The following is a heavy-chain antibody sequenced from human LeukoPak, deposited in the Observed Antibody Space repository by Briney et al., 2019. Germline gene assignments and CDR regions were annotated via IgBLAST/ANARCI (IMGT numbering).Heavy chain of an antibody. V-gene: IGHV3-30*04. D-gene: IGHD3-3*01. CDR3: ARGGYDFWSGYRQLYYYMDV. J-gene: IGHJ6*03. CDR1: GFTFSSYA. CDR2: ISYDGSNK. Sequence: GGFLRLSCAASGFTFSSYAMHWVRRAPGKGLEWVAVISYDGSNKYYADSVKGRFTISRDNSKNTLYLQMNSLRAEDTAVYYCARGGYDFWSGYRQLYYYMDVWGKGTTVTVSS.